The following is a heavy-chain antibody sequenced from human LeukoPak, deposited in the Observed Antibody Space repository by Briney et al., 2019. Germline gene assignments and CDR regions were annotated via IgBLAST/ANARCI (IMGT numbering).Heavy chain of an antibody. V-gene: IGHV5-51*01. D-gene: IGHD3-22*01. J-gene: IGHJ4*02. CDR2: IYPGDSYI. Sequence: GESLKISCKGSGYSFTSYWIGWVRQMPGKGLEWMGIIYPGDSYIRFSPSLQGQVTISAGKSISTAYLQWSSLKASDTAMYYCARTYYSDSSGYALDYWGQGTLVTVSS. CDR3: ARTYYSDSSGYALDY. CDR1: GYSFTSYW.